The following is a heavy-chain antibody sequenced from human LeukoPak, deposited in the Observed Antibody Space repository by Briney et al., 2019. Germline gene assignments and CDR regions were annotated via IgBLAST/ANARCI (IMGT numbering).Heavy chain of an antibody. Sequence: ASVKVSCKASGYTFTGYYMHWVRQAPGQGLEWMGWINPNSGGTNYAQKFQGRVTMTRDTSISTAYTELSRLRSDDTAVYYCARPVKSTVTTAPEFGYWGQGTLVTVSS. CDR1: GYTFTGYY. CDR3: ARPVKSTVTTAPEFGY. D-gene: IGHD4-17*01. CDR2: INPNSGGT. J-gene: IGHJ4*02. V-gene: IGHV1-2*02.